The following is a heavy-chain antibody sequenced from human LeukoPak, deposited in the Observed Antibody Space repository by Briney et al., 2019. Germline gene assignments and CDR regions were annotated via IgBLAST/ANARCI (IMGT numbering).Heavy chain of an antibody. V-gene: IGHV3-9*01. D-gene: IGHD6-19*01. CDR1: GFTFDDYA. CDR2: ISWNSGSI. CDR3: AKDLGGLGYSSGQNY. Sequence: PGGSLRLSCAASGFTFDDYAMHWVRQAPGKGLEWVSGISWNSGSIGYADSVKGRFTISRDNAKNSLYLQMNSLRAEDTALYYCAKDLGGLGYSSGQNYWGQGTLVTVSS. J-gene: IGHJ4*02.